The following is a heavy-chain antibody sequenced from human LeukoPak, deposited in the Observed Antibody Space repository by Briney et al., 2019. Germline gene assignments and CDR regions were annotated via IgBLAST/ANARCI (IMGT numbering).Heavy chain of an antibody. CDR1: GGSISSYY. Sequence: SEILSLTCTVSGGSISSYYWSWIRQPPGKGLEWIGEINHSGSTNYNPSLKSRVTISVDTSKNQFSLKLSSVTAADTAVYYCARVGVGGTAGDYWGQGTLVTVSS. CDR2: INHSGST. D-gene: IGHD3-16*01. CDR3: ARVGVGGTAGDY. V-gene: IGHV4-34*01. J-gene: IGHJ4*02.